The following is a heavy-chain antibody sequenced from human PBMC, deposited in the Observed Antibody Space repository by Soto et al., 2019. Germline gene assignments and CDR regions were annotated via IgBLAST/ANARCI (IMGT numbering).Heavy chain of an antibody. CDR2: IIPIFGTA. D-gene: IGHD1-26*01. CDR1: GGTFSSYA. Sequence: SVKVSCKASGGTFSSYAISWVRQAPGQGLEWMGGIIPIFGTANYAQKFQGRVTITADESTSTAYMELSSLRSEDTAVYYCARIPLVGATWPYYFDYLGQGTLVTVSS. J-gene: IGHJ4*02. V-gene: IGHV1-69*13. CDR3: ARIPLVGATWPYYFDY.